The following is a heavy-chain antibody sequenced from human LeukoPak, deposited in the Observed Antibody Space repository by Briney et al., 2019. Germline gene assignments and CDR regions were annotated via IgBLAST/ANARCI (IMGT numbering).Heavy chain of an antibody. D-gene: IGHD3-22*01. V-gene: IGHV3-53*01. CDR2: IYSGTNT. CDR3: AREGVYASSGYHDALDI. J-gene: IGHJ3*02. CDR1: GFIFTNYF. Sequence: GGSLRLSCAASGFIFTNYFMSWVRQAPGKGLEWVSVIYSGTNTYYADSVKGRFTISRDNSKNTVYLQMNSLRAEDTAVYYCAREGVYASSGYHDALDIWGQGTMVTVSS.